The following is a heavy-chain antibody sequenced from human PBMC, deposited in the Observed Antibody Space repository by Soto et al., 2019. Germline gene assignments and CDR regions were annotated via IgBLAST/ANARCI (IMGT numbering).Heavy chain of an antibody. D-gene: IGHD2-2*01. J-gene: IGHJ6*02. CDR2: IIPILGIA. CDR3: ARGGYCSSSSCRYYYYGMDV. CDR1: GGTFSSYT. V-gene: IGHV1-69*02. Sequence: QVQLVQSGADVKKPGSSVKVSCKASGGTFSSYTISWVRQAPGQGLEWMGRIIPILGIANYAQKFQGRVTITADKSTSTAYMELSSLRSEDTAVYYCARGGYCSSSSCRYYYYGMDVWGQGTTVTVSS.